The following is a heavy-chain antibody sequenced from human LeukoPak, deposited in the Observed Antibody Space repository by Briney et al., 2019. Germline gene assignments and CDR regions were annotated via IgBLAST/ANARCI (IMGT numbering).Heavy chain of an antibody. CDR1: GFTFTSSA. D-gene: IGHD3-22*01. CDR2: IVVGSGNT. J-gene: IGHJ4*02. CDR3: AAEENSYDSSGYYRDY. V-gene: IGHV1-58*01. Sequence: SVKVSCKASGFTFTSSAVQWVRQARGQRLEWIGWIVVGSGNTNYAQKFQERVTITRDMSTSTAYMELSSLRSEDTAVYYCAAEENSYDSSGYYRDYWGQGTLVTVSS.